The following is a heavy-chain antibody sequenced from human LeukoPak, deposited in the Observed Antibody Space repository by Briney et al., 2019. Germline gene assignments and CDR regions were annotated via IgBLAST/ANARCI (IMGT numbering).Heavy chain of an antibody. Sequence: GASVKVSCKVSGDTLTRLSMRWVRQAPGKGLEWMGGFDPEYGETIYAQKFQGRVTITEDKSTDTAYMELSSLRSEDTAVYYCVSSSSWYFDYWGQGPLVTVSS. V-gene: IGHV1-24*01. J-gene: IGHJ4*02. D-gene: IGHD6-6*01. CDR2: FDPEYGET. CDR1: GDTLTRLS. CDR3: VSSSSWYFDY.